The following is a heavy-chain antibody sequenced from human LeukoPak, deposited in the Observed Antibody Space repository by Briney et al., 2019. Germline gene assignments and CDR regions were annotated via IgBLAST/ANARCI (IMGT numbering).Heavy chain of an antibody. V-gene: IGHV3-7*05. Sequence: GGSLRLSCAASGFTFSSYWMSWVRQAPGKGLEWVANIKQDGSEKYYVDSVTGRFTISRDNSKNTLYLQMSSLRAEDTAVYYCAKVATWTYFDSWGQGTLVTVSS. CDR1: GFTFSSYW. CDR3: AKVATWTYFDS. J-gene: IGHJ4*02. D-gene: IGHD3/OR15-3a*01. CDR2: IKQDGSEK.